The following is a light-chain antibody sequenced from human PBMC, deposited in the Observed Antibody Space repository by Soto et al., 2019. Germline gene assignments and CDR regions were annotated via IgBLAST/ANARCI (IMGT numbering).Light chain of an antibody. V-gene: IGLV2-14*01. CDR3: SSYTSSSTFYV. CDR1: SSDVGGYNY. Sequence: QSALTQPPSASGSPGQSVTISCTGTSSDVGGYNYVSWYQQHPGKAPKLMIYDVSNRPSGVSNRFSGSKSGNTASLTISGLQAEDEADYYRSSYTSSSTFYVFGTGTKVTVL. CDR2: DVS. J-gene: IGLJ1*01.